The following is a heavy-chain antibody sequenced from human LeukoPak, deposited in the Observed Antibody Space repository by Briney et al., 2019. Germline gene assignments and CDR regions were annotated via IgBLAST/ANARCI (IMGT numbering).Heavy chain of an antibody. D-gene: IGHD6-19*01. CDR2: INHSGST. CDR1: GGSFSGCY. Sequence: SETLSLTCAVYGGSFSGCYWSWIRQPPGKGLEWIGEINHSGSTNYNPSLKSRVTISVDTSKNQFSLKLSSVTAADTAVYYCARAGSWYSSGWYTPGWNWFDPWGQGTLVTVSS. V-gene: IGHV4-34*01. J-gene: IGHJ5*02. CDR3: ARAGSWYSSGWYTPGWNWFDP.